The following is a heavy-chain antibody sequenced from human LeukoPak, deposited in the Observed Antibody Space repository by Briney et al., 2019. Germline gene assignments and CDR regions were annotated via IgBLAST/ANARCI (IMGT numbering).Heavy chain of an antibody. CDR1: GGSISSYY. D-gene: IGHD4-17*01. V-gene: IGHV4-59*01. CDR2: IYYSGST. J-gene: IGHJ4*02. CDR3: ARTNGDYVLY. Sequence: SETLSLTCTVSGGSISSYYWSWIRQPPGKGLEWIEYIYYSGSTNYNPSLKSRVTISVDTSKNQFSLKLSSVTAADTAVYYCARTNGDYVLYWGQGTLVTVSS.